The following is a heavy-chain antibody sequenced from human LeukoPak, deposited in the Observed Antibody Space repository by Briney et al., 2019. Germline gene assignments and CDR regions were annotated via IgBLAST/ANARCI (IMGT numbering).Heavy chain of an antibody. D-gene: IGHD3-22*01. V-gene: IGHV4-30-4*01. CDR3: AREMYYYDSSGYHNWFDT. CDR2: IYYSGST. Sequence: PSETLSLTSTVSGGSISSGDYYWSWIRQPPGKGLEWIGYIYYSGSTYYNPSLKSRVTISVDTSKNQFSLKLSSVTAADTAVYYCAREMYYYDSSGYHNWFDTWGQGTLVTVSS. CDR1: GGSISSGDYY. J-gene: IGHJ5*02.